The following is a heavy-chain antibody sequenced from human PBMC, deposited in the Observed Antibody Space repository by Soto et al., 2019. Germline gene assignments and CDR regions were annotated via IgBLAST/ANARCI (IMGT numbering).Heavy chain of an antibody. Sequence: PGGSLRLSCAASGFTFDDYTMHWVRQAPGKGLEWVSLISWDGGSTYYADSVKGRFTISRDNSKNSLYLQMNSLRTEDTAMYYCARLPGYDWSYYFDYWGQGTLVTVSS. CDR1: GFTFDDYT. CDR2: ISWDGGST. D-gene: IGHD5-12*01. J-gene: IGHJ4*02. V-gene: IGHV3-43*01. CDR3: ARLPGYDWSYYFDY.